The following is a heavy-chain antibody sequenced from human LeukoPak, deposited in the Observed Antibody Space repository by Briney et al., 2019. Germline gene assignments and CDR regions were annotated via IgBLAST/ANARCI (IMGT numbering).Heavy chain of an antibody. V-gene: IGHV4-34*01. J-gene: IGHJ4*02. CDR1: GGSFSGYY. CDR2: INHSGST. Sequence: SETLSLTCAVYGGSFSGYYWSWIRQPPGKGLEWIGEINHSGSTNYNPSLKSRVTISVDTSKNQFSLKLSSVTAADTAVYYCAGRYDIFAGWGGGDYWGQGTLVTVSS. D-gene: IGHD3-9*01. CDR3: AGRYDIFAGWGGGDY.